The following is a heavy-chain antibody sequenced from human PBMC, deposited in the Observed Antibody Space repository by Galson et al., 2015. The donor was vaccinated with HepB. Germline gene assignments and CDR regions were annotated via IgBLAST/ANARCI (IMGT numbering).Heavy chain of an antibody. D-gene: IGHD1-14*01. CDR2: TYYRSKWYN. V-gene: IGHV6-1*01. J-gene: IGHJ6*02. CDR1: GDSVSSNSAA. Sequence: CAISGDSVSSNSAAWNWIRQSPSRGLEWLGRTYYRSKWYNDYAVSVKSRITINPDTSKNQFSLQLNSVTPEDTAVYYCARDGGWDPLTPYYYYGMDVWGQGTTVTVSS. CDR3: ARDGGWDPLTPYYYYGMDV.